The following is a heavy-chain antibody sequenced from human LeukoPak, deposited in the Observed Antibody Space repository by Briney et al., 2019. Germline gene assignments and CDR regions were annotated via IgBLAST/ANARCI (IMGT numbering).Heavy chain of an antibody. CDR1: GFTFSSYS. V-gene: IGHV3-21*04. D-gene: IGHD2-15*01. Sequence: PGGSLRLSCAASGFTFSSYSMNWVRQAPGKGLEWVSSISSSSSTIYYADSVKGRFTISRDNAKNSLYLQMNSLRAEDTAVYYCARDHGLYCSGGSCYRGGSYYYGMDVWGQGTTVTVSS. CDR2: ISSSSSTI. CDR3: ARDHGLYCSGGSCYRGGSYYYGMDV. J-gene: IGHJ6*02.